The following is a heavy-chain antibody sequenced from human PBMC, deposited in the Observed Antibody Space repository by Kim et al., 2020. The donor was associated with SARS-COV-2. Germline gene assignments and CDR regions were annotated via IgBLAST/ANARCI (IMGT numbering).Heavy chain of an antibody. V-gene: IGHV3-53*04. CDR3: ARMEWLRGGFGY. D-gene: IGHD3-3*01. J-gene: IGHJ4*02. Sequence: YYADSMKGRFTISRHNSKNPMYLQKNGVRAEDKAVYYCARMEWLRGGFGYWGQGTLVTVSS.